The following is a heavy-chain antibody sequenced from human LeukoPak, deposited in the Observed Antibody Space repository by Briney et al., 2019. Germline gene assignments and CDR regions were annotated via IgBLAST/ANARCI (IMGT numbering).Heavy chain of an antibody. J-gene: IGHJ4*02. V-gene: IGHV5-51*01. CDR2: IYPGDSDI. D-gene: IGHD3-22*01. CDR3: ARRDYDSSGYYFDY. Sequence: GESLKISCKGSGYIFTSYWIAWVRQMAGKGLEWMGTIYPGDSDIVYIPSFQGQVTISADKSISTAYLQWSSLKASDTAMYYCARRDYDSSGYYFDYWGQGTLVTVPS. CDR1: GYIFTSYW.